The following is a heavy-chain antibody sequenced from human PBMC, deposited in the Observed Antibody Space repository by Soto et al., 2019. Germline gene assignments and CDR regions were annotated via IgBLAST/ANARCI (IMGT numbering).Heavy chain of an antibody. D-gene: IGHD5-12*01. V-gene: IGHV4-59*01. CDR2: VYYTGSTST. Sequence: SETLSLTCSVSGASINNYYWSWIRQPPGKGLEWIGYVYYTGSTSTKYNPSLQSRVAMTVDSSKNQFSLKLTSMTAADTAIYYCAKYRRTDAEGYRLDFWGPGTLVTVSS. CDR1: GASINNYY. CDR3: AKYRRTDAEGYRLDF. J-gene: IGHJ4*02.